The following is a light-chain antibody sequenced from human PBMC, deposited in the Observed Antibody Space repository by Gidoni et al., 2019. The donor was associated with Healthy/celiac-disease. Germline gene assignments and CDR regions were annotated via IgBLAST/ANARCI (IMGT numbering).Light chain of an antibody. CDR3: QQRRNWPPLT. CDR2: DAS. Sequence: ESVFPQSPATLSLSPGERATLSCRASQSVSSYLAWYQQKSGQTPRLLIYDASNMATGSPARFSGSGSGTDLTLTISSLEPEDFAVYYCQQRRNWPPLTFGGGTKVEIK. J-gene: IGKJ4*01. CDR1: QSVSSY. V-gene: IGKV3-11*01.